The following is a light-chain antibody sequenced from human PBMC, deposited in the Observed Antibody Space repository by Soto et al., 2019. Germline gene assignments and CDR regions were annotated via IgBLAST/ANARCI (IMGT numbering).Light chain of an antibody. Sequence: EIVLTQSPGTLSLSPGERATLSCRASQSVSSSYLAWYQQKPGQAPRLLISGASSRATGIPDRFSGRGSGTDFTLTITRLEPEDFAVYFCQQYGSSPPTFGQGTKVDIK. V-gene: IGKV3-20*01. J-gene: IGKJ1*01. CDR3: QQYGSSPPT. CDR1: QSVSSSY. CDR2: GAS.